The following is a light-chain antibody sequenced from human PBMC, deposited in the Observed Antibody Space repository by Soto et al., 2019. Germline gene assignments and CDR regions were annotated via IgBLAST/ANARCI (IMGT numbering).Light chain of an antibody. CDR2: AAS. J-gene: IGKJ3*01. V-gene: IGKV1-27*01. CDR3: QKYSSVPV. Sequence: IQMTQSPTSLSASVGDRVTITCRASQDIRNFVAWYQQKPGKAPKLLIYAASTLQSGVPSRFSGSGSGTDFTLTINSLLPEDGATYSCQKYSSVPVFGPGTKVEIK. CDR1: QDIRNF.